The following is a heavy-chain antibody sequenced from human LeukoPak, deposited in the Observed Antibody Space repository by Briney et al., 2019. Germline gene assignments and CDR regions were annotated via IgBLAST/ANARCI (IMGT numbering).Heavy chain of an antibody. V-gene: IGHV3-53*01. CDR3: ARWYCGSTNCYYDY. D-gene: IGHD2-2*01. Sequence: GGSLRLSCAASGVTVSSNYMSWVRQAPGKGLEWVSFIYNDGRTQHTDSVKGRFTISRDNSKNTLYLQMNSLRAEDTAVYYCARWYCGSTNCYYDYWGQGTLVTVSS. J-gene: IGHJ4*02. CDR1: GVTVSSNY. CDR2: IYNDGRT.